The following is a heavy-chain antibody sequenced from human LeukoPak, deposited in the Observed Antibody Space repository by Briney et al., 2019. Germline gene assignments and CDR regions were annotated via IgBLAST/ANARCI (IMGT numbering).Heavy chain of an antibody. CDR1: GGSISSSSYY. Sequence: PSETLSLTCTVSGGSISSSSYYWGWIRQPPGKGLEWIGSIYYSGSTYYNPSLKSRVTISVDTSKNQFSLKLSSVTAADTAVYYCANGGAAAYHIWGQGTMVTVSS. D-gene: IGHD6-13*01. J-gene: IGHJ3*02. V-gene: IGHV4-39*07. CDR3: ANGGAAAYHI. CDR2: IYYSGST.